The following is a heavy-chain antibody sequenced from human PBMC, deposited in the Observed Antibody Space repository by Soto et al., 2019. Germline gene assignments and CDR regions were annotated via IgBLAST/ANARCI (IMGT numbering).Heavy chain of an antibody. CDR2: ICFGRDT. CDR1: GAPIITSNFY. CDR3: ARSNGDYGDY. J-gene: IGHJ4*02. Sequence: SETLSLTCTVSGAPIITSNFYWAWIRQSPGTGLEWMGSICFGRDTYFNPSLKSRLTISADTSKNQFSLKLSSVTAADTAVYYCARSNGDYGDYWSQGTLVTVSS. D-gene: IGHD4-17*01. V-gene: IGHV4-39*07.